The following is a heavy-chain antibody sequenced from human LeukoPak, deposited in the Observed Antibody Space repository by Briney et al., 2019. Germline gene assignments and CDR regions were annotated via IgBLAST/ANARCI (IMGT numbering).Heavy chain of an antibody. CDR3: ARDMTATYYYYMDV. V-gene: IGHV1-18*01. D-gene: IGHD3-16*01. CDR1: GYTFTSYG. Sequence: ASVKVSCKASGYTFTSYGISWVRQAPGQGLEWMGWISAYNGNTNYAQKLQGRVTMTTVTSTSTAYMELRSLRSDDTAVYYCARDMTATYYYYMDVWGKGTTVTVSS. CDR2: ISAYNGNT. J-gene: IGHJ6*03.